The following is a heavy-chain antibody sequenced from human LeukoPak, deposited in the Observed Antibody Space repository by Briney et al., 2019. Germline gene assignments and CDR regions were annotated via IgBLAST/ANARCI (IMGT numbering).Heavy chain of an antibody. Sequence: GGSLRLSCAASGFTVSENYMSWVRQAPGKGLEGVSIVYSGGTTYYADPVKGRFTISRDNSKNTLYLQMRSLRAEDTAVYYCVRDRWPGLGDFWGQGTTVTVSS. V-gene: IGHV3-66*01. D-gene: IGHD6-19*01. CDR2: VYSGGTT. J-gene: IGHJ6*02. CDR3: VRDRWPGLGDF. CDR1: GFTVSENY.